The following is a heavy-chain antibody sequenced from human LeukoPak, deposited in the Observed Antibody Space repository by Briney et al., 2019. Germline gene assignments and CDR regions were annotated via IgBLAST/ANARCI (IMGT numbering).Heavy chain of an antibody. V-gene: IGHV3-30*02. D-gene: IGHD3-10*01. CDR1: GFTFSSHG. CDR2: IRYDGSNK. J-gene: IGHJ4*02. Sequence: GGSLRLSCAASGFTFSSHGMHWVRQAPGKGLEWVAFIRYDGSNKYYADSVKGRFTISRDISKNTLFLQMDSLRAEDTAVYYCAKDAHKLLWFGDPGSYFDYWGQGTLVTVSS. CDR3: AKDAHKLLWFGDPGSYFDY.